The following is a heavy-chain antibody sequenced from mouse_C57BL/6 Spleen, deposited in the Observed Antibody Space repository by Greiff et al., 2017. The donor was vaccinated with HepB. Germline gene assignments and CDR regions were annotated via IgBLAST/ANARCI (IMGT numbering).Heavy chain of an antibody. V-gene: IGHV14-4*01. CDR3: TSWFFAY. Sequence: VQLQQSGAELVRPGASVKLSCTASGFNIKDDYMHWVKQRPEQGLEWIGWIDPENGDTEYASKLQGKATITADTSSNTAYLQLSSLTSEDTAVYYWTSWFFAYRGQGTPVTFSA. J-gene: IGHJ3*01. D-gene: IGHD1-1*02. CDR2: IDPENGDT. CDR1: GFNIKDDY.